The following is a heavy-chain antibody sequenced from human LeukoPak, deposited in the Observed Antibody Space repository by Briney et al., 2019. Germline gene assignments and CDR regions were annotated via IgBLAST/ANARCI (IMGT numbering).Heavy chain of an antibody. CDR3: ARLGWELLGASYYFDY. D-gene: IGHD1-26*01. Sequence: PSETLSLTCTVSGGSISSYYWSWIRQPPGKGLEWIGEINHSGSTNYNPSLKSRVTISVDTSKNQFSLKLSSVTAAHTAVYYCARLGWELLGASYYFDYWGQGTLVTVSS. CDR1: GGSISSYY. CDR2: INHSGST. V-gene: IGHV4-34*01. J-gene: IGHJ4*02.